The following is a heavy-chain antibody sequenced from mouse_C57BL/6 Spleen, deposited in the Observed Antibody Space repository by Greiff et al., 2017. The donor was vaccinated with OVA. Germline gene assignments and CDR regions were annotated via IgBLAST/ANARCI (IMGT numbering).Heavy chain of an antibody. CDR2: INPYNGDT. J-gene: IGHJ4*01. CDR1: GYSFTGYF. V-gene: IGHV1-20*01. CDR3: ARGDFYDYEDYYAMDY. D-gene: IGHD2-4*01. Sequence: EVQLQQSGPELVKPGDSVKISCKASGYSFTGYFMNWVMQSHGKSLEWIGRINPYNGDTFYNQKFKGKATLTVDKSSSTAHMALRSLTSEDSAVYYGARGDFYDYEDYYAMDYWGQGTSVTVSS.